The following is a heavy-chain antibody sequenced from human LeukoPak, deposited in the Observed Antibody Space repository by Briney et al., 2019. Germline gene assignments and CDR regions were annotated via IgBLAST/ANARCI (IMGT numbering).Heavy chain of an antibody. D-gene: IGHD3-16*01. CDR1: GGSISSSSYY. Sequence: SETLSLTCTVSGGSISSSSYYWGWIRQTPGKGLEWIGSVYYSGSTYYNPSLKGRVTISVDTSKNQFSLKMSSVTAADTAMYYCARHFAWRVTGLVYSGQGTLVTVSS. CDR3: ARHFAWRVTGLVY. J-gene: IGHJ4*02. CDR2: VYYSGST. V-gene: IGHV4-39*01.